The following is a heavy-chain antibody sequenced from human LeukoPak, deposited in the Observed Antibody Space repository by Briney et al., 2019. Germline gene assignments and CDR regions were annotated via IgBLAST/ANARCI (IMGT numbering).Heavy chain of an antibody. Sequence: PGVSLRFSCAASGFIISRYVRTGLRQAPGIGLEWVSTISGGGGNTYYAVSVRGRITIARDNSKNTLYLQMNRLRVEDTGIYYWANYQPSWGQGTLVTVSS. V-gene: IGHV3-23*01. CDR3: ANYQPS. CDR1: GFIISRYV. D-gene: IGHD1-14*01. CDR2: ISGGGGNT. J-gene: IGHJ4*02.